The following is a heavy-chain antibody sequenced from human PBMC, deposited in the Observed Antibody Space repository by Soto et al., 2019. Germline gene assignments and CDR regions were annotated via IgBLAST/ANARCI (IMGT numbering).Heavy chain of an antibody. D-gene: IGHD2-2*01. CDR3: AKDQAVVPVAALDY. CDR1: GITFSNYA. J-gene: IGHJ4*02. V-gene: IGHV3-23*01. CDR2: ISSGSTT. Sequence: EVQLLESGGGLVQPGGSLRLSCAASGITFSNYAMTWVRQAPGKGLEWVSGISSGSTTYYADSVKGRFTISRDNSENTVYLQMNSLRAEDTAAYYCAKDQAVVPVAALDYWGQGALVTVSS.